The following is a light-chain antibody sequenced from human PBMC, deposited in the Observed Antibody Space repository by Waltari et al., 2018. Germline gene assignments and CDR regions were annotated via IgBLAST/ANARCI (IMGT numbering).Light chain of an antibody. V-gene: IGLV2-8*01. J-gene: IGLJ2*01. CDR1: TSDVGGYNC. Sequence: QSALTQPPPASGPSGQPVTIPCTGPTSDVGGYNCVPWYQQHPGRAPKLRIYDVSNRPSGVPDRFSGSKSGNTAYLTVSGLQAEDEADYYCNSYAGSNSVLFGAGTKLTVL. CDR2: DVS. CDR3: NSYAGSNSVL.